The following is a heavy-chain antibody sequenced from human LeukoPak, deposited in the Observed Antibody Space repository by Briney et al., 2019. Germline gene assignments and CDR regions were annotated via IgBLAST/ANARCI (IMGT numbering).Heavy chain of an antibody. D-gene: IGHD3-10*01. CDR2: ITWKSGTI. Sequence: PGRSLRLSCAASGFAFDDYAMHWVRQAPGKGLEWVSGITWKSGTIGYADSVKGRFTISRDNAKNSLYLQMNSLRDEDTALYYCAKDAEGSGTYYFDYWGQGTLVTVSS. CDR1: GFAFDDYA. J-gene: IGHJ4*02. CDR3: AKDAEGSGTYYFDY. V-gene: IGHV3-9*01.